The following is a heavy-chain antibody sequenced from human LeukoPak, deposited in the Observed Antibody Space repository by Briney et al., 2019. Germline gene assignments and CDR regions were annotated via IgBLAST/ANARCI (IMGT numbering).Heavy chain of an antibody. CDR1: GFTFSSYE. CDR2: ISSSGSTI. J-gene: IGHJ4*02. Sequence: PGGSLRPSCAASGFTFSSYEMNWVRQAPGKGVEWVSYISSSGSTIYYADSVKGRFTISRDNAKNSLYLQMNSLRAEDTAVYYCARDFGDPIDYWGQGTLVTVSS. V-gene: IGHV3-48*03. CDR3: ARDFGDPIDY. D-gene: IGHD3-10*01.